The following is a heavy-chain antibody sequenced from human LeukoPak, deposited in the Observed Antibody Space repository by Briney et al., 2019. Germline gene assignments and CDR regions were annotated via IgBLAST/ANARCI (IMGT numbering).Heavy chain of an antibody. CDR1: GFTFSDYY. CDR2: ISSSGSTI. V-gene: IGHV3-11*01. Sequence: GGSLRLSCAASGFTFSDYYMSWIRQAPGKGLEWVSYISSSGSTIYYADSVKGRFTISRDNAKNSLYLQMNSLRAEDTAVYYCARDRTDYDILTGVHKYYFDYWGQGTLVTVSS. J-gene: IGHJ4*02. D-gene: IGHD3-9*01. CDR3: ARDRTDYDILTGVHKYYFDY.